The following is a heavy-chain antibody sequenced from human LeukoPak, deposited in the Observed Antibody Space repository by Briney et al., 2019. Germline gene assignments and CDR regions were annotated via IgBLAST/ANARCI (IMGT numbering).Heavy chain of an antibody. J-gene: IGHJ4*02. CDR2: INPNSGGT. Sequence: ASVKVSCKASGYTFTCYYMHWVRQAPGQGLEWMGWINPNSGGTNYAQKFQGRVTMTRDTSISTAYVELSRLRSDDTAVYYCATRGYYYDSSGYSLDYWGQGTLVTVS. CDR1: GYTFTCYY. V-gene: IGHV1-2*02. CDR3: ATRGYYYDSSGYSLDY. D-gene: IGHD3-22*01.